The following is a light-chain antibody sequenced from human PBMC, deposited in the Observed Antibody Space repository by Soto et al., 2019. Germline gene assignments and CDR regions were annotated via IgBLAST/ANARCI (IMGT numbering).Light chain of an antibody. CDR3: HQYNNYLWA. V-gene: IGKV1-5*01. Sequence: IQMTQSPSTLSSSFGDRVTITCRATESISTWLAWYQQKPGKAPKLLIFDASRLESGVPSRFSGSGSGTEFTLTISSLQHDDFATYYCHQYNNYLWAFGQGTKVDI. J-gene: IGKJ1*01. CDR1: ESISTW. CDR2: DAS.